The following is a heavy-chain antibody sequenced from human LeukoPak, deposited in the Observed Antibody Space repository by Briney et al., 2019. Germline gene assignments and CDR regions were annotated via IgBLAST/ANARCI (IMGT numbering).Heavy chain of an antibody. CDR2: IIPIFGTA. V-gene: IGHV1-69*05. J-gene: IGHJ4*02. CDR1: GGTFSSYA. D-gene: IGHD6-6*01. CDR3: ARGREQLVRYPSLGY. Sequence: GSSVKVSCKASGGTFSSYAISWVRQAPGQGLEWMGGIIPIFGTANYAQKFQGRVTITTDESTSTAYMELSSLRSEDTAVYYCARGREQLVRYPSLGYWGQGTLVTVSS.